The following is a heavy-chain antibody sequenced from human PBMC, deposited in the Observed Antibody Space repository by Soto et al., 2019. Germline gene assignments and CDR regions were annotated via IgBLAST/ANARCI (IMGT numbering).Heavy chain of an antibody. CDR3: AHNLAASNNGDYEPINSFGY. J-gene: IGHJ4*02. CDR1: GFSLSTSGVG. V-gene: IGHV2-5*02. CDR2: IYWDDDK. D-gene: IGHD4-17*01. Sequence: QITLKESGPTLVKPTQTLTLTCTFSGFSLSTSGVGVGWIRQPPGKALEWLALIYWDDDKRHSPSLKSRLTITKDTSKNQVVLTMTNIDPVDTASYYWAHNLAASNNGDYEPINSFGYWGQGTLVTVSS.